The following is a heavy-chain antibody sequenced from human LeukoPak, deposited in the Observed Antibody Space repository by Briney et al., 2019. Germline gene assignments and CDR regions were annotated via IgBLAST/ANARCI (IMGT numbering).Heavy chain of an antibody. D-gene: IGHD2-15*01. Sequence: GRSLRLSCAASGFTFSSYAMHWVRQAPGKGLEWVAVISYDGSNKYYVDSVKGRFTISRDNSKNTLYLQMNSLRAEDTAVYYCAREGYQYYFDYWGQGTLVTVSS. CDR1: GFTFSSYA. CDR2: ISYDGSNK. CDR3: AREGYQYYFDY. J-gene: IGHJ4*02. V-gene: IGHV3-30*14.